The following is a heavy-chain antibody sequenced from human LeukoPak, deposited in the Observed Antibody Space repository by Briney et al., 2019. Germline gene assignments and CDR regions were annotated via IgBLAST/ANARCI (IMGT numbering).Heavy chain of an antibody. CDR2: INPNSGGT. CDR3: ARLPWELTTRDY. Sequence: ASVKVSCKASGYTFTGYYMHWVRQAPGQGLEWMGWINPNSGGTNYAQKFQGRVTTTRDTSISTAYMELSRLRSDDTAVYYCARLPWELTTRDYWGQGTLVTVSS. J-gene: IGHJ4*02. CDR1: GYTFTGYY. V-gene: IGHV1-2*02. D-gene: IGHD1-26*01.